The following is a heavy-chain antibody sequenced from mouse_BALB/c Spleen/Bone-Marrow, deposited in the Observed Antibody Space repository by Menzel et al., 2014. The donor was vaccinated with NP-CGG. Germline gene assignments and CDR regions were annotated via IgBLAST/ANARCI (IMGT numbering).Heavy chain of an antibody. J-gene: IGHJ2*01. CDR1: GFTFSSYY. CDR2: INSNGGST. CDR3: ARHGGYGNYFDY. Sequence: EVMLVESGGGLVKLGGSLKLSCAASGFTFSSYYMSWVRRTPEKRLELVAAINSNGGSTYYPDTVKGRFTISRDNAKNTLYLQMSSLKSEDTALYYCARHGGYGNYFDYWGQGTTLTVSA. V-gene: IGHV5-6-2*01. D-gene: IGHD2-10*02.